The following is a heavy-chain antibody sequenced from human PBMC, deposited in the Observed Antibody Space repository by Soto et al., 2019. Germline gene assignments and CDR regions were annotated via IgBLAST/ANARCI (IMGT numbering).Heavy chain of an antibody. V-gene: IGHV3-23*01. CDR1: DFRFTPLA. CDR3: SKQMGTWIHTATYC. J-gene: IGHJ4*02. D-gene: IGHD1-1*01. Sequence: RLSCVAPDFRFTPLAMAWVRLPPGKMPQWVAALSHHGGDIHYRDAVRARCTLSRYNSKNTLYRQMDSLKAEDAAVYFCSKQMGTWIHTATYCWGQESKVT. CDR2: LSHHGGDI.